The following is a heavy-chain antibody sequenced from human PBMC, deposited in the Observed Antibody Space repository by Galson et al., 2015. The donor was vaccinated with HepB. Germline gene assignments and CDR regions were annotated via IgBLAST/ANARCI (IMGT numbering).Heavy chain of an antibody. D-gene: IGHD3-10*01. J-gene: IGHJ4*02. CDR2: INWNGGST. CDR1: GFTFDDYG. CDR3: ARAIWFGELSLGFYFDY. V-gene: IGHV3-20*04. Sequence: SLRLSCAASGFTFDDYGMSWVRQAPGKGLEWVSGINWNGGSTGYADSVKGRFTISRDNAKNSLYLQMNSLRAEDTALYYCARAIWFGELSLGFYFDYWGQGTLVTVSS.